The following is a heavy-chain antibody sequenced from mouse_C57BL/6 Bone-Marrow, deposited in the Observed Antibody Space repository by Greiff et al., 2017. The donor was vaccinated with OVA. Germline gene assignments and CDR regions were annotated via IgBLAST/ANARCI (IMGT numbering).Heavy chain of an antibody. D-gene: IGHD2-10*01. CDR1: GYTFTSYW. Sequence: QVQLQQPGAELVRPGSSVKLSCKASGYTFTSYWMHWVKQRPIQGLEWIGNIDPSDSETHYNEKFKDKATLTVDQSSSTAYMQLSSLTADDPAIYYCARTPSSYFHSLFGDWGQGTTLTVSS. J-gene: IGHJ2*01. V-gene: IGHV1-52*01. CDR2: IDPSDSET. CDR3: ARTPSSYFHSLFGD.